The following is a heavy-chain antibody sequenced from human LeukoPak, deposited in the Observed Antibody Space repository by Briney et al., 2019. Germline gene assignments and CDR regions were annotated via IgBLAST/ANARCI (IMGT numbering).Heavy chain of an antibody. V-gene: IGHV4-34*01. J-gene: IGHJ6*03. CDR1: GGSFSGYY. D-gene: IGHD6-13*01. Sequence: TSETLSLTCAVYGGSFSGYYWTWIRQRPGKGLEWIGEINHSGSTNYNPSLKSRVTISVDTSKNQFSLKLSSVTAADTAVYYCARRGSSSFYYYYYMDVWGKGTPVTVSS. CDR3: ARRGSSSFYYYYYMDV. CDR2: INHSGST.